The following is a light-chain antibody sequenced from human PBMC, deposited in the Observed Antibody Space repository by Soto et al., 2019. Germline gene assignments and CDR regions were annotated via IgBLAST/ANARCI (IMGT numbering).Light chain of an antibody. CDR3: CSYAGSNTLI. CDR2: EDT. Sequence: QAVVTQPASVSGSPGQSITISCTGTSSDVGSYALVSWYQHHPGKAPKLIICEDTNRPSGVSDRFSGSKSGNTASLTISGLQAEDEADYFCCSYAGSNTLIFGGGTKVTVL. J-gene: IGLJ2*01. V-gene: IGLV2-23*01. CDR1: SSDVGSYAL.